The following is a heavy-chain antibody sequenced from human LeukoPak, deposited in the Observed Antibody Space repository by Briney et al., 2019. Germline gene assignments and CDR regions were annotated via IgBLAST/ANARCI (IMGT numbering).Heavy chain of an antibody. Sequence: GGSLRLSCAASGFTFSSYAMHWVRQAPGKGLEWVAVISYDGSNKYYADSVKGRFTISRDNSKNTLYLQMNSLRAEDTAVYYYARGREDYYDSSGYAPWGQGTLVTVSS. CDR3: ARGREDYYDSSGYAP. CDR1: GFTFSSYA. D-gene: IGHD3-22*01. J-gene: IGHJ5*02. CDR2: ISYDGSNK. V-gene: IGHV3-30*04.